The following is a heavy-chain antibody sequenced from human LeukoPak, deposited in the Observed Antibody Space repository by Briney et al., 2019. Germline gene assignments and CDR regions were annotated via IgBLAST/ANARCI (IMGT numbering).Heavy chain of an antibody. Sequence: GGSLRLSCAASGFTFSSYWMSWVRKAPGKGLEWVANIKQDGSEKYYVDSVKGRFTISRDNAKNSLYLQMNSLRAEDTAVYYCARGAVAGRRGDAFDIWGQGTMVTVSS. J-gene: IGHJ3*02. CDR3: ARGAVAGRRGDAFDI. CDR1: GFTFSSYW. D-gene: IGHD6-19*01. CDR2: IKQDGSEK. V-gene: IGHV3-7*01.